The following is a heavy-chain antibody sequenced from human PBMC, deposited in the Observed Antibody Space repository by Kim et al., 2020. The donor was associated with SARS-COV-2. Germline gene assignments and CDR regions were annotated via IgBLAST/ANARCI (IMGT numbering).Heavy chain of an antibody. V-gene: IGHV1-24*01. CDR1: GYTLTELS. D-gene: IGHD3-10*01. CDR3: ATVLRYYYGSGRPNGHWFDP. J-gene: IGHJ5*02. Sequence: ASVKVSCKVSGYTLTELSMHWVRQAPGKGLEWMGGFDPEDGETIYAQKFQGRVTMTEDTSTDTAYMELSSLRSEDTAVYYCATVLRYYYGSGRPNGHWFDPWGQGTLVTVSS. CDR2: FDPEDGET.